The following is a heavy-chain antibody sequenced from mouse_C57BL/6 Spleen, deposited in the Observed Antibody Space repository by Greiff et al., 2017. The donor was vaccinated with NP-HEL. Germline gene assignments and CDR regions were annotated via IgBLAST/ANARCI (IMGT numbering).Heavy chain of an antibody. V-gene: IGHV1-55*01. CDR1: GYTFTSYW. D-gene: IGHD1-1*01. CDR2: IPPGSGST. CDR3: ARGYGSSYYWYFDV. Sequence: QLPPPLAELVKPGASVKMSCKASGYTFTSYWITWVKQRPGQGLEWIGDIPPGSGSTNYNEKFKSKATLTVDTSSSTAYMQLSSLTSEDSAVYYGARGYGSSYYWYFDVWGTGTTVTVSS. J-gene: IGHJ1*03.